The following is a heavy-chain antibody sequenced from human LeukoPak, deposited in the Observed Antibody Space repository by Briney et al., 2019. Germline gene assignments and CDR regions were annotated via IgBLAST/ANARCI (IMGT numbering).Heavy chain of an antibody. D-gene: IGHD4-11*01. CDR3: ARGATVTTHQYYYMDV. CDR2: INPNSGGT. Sequence: ASVNVSCQACGYPFTRYYMLWVRQAPAEGREGIGWINPNSGGTNYAQKFQGRVTMTRDTSISTASLELSRLRSDDTAVYYCARGATVTTHQYYYMDVWGKGTTVTVSS. CDR1: GYPFTRYY. J-gene: IGHJ6*03. V-gene: IGHV1-2*02.